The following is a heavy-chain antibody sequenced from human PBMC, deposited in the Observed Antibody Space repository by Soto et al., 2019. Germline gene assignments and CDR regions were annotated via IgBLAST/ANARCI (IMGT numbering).Heavy chain of an antibody. CDR3: AGGSGWISDT. CDR2: IKDDGGDE. V-gene: IGHV3-7*05. D-gene: IGHD6-19*01. J-gene: IGHJ5*02. CDR1: GFTFSPYW. Sequence: EVQLVESGGGLVQPGGSLRLSCAASGFTFSPYWMSWVRQAPGKGLEWVAIIKDDGGDEHYLEAVRGRFTISRDNAKKSRYLAMDSLRVEDTAVYYCAGGSGWISDTWGQGTLVTVSS.